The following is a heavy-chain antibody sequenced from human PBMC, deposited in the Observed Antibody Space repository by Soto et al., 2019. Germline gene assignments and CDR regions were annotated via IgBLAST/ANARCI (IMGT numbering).Heavy chain of an antibody. CDR2: INSDGSST. V-gene: IGHV3-74*01. CDR1: GFTFSSYW. Sequence: GGSLRLSCAASGFTFSSYWMHWVRQAPGKGLVWVSRINSDGSSTSYADSVKGRFTISRDNAKNTLYLQMNSLRAEDTAVYYCARGERYCSITSCYYYYYYYMDVWGKGTTVTVSS. D-gene: IGHD2-2*01. CDR3: ARGERYCSITSCYYYYYYYMDV. J-gene: IGHJ6*03.